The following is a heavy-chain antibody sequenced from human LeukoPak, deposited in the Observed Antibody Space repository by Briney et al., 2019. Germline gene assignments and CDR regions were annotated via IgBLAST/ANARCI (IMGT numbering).Heavy chain of an antibody. CDR2: INPSGGST. CDR3: ARGGVVVADDYYFDY. D-gene: IGHD2-15*01. Sequence: ASVKVSCKASGYTFTSYGISWVRQAPGQGLEWMGIINPSGGSTSYAQKFQGRVTMTRDMSTSTVYMELSSLRSEDTAVYYCARGGVVVADDYYFDYWGQGTLVTVSS. J-gene: IGHJ4*02. V-gene: IGHV1-46*01. CDR1: GYTFTSYG.